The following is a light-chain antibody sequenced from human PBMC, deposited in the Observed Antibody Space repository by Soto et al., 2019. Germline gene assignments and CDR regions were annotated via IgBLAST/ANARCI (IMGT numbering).Light chain of an antibody. V-gene: IGKV3-15*01. CDR3: QQYSERWT. J-gene: IGKJ1*01. Sequence: VVMTQSPATLSVSPGERATLSCRASQSGYSNLAWYQQKPGQAPRLLISGASTRATGIPARFSGSGSGPEFTLTISSLQSEDFAGYFCQQYSERWTFGQGTKVEIK. CDR2: GAS. CDR1: QSGYSN.